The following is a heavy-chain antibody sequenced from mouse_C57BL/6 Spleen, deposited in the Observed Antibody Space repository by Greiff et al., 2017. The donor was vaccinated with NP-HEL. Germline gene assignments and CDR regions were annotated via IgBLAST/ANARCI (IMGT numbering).Heavy chain of an antibody. CDR2: IDPSDSYT. CDR1: GYTFTSYW. Sequence: VQLQQPGAELVRPGTSVKLSCKASGYTFTSYWMHWVKQRPGQGLEWIGVIDPSDSYTNYNQKFKGKATLTVDTSSSTAYMQLSSLTSEDSAVYYCARWRTAQATWFAYWGQGTLVTVSA. D-gene: IGHD3-2*02. V-gene: IGHV1-59*01. CDR3: ARWRTAQATWFAY. J-gene: IGHJ3*01.